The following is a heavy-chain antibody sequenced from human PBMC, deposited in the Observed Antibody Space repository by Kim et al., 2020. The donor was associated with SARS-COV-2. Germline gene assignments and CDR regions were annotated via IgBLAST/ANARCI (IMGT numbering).Heavy chain of an antibody. D-gene: IGHD1-26*01. Sequence: GGSLRLSCTASGFIFTNARMTWVRQAPGKGLEWVGRVKPKTDGGTTDYAAPVKGRFTISRDDSRDTLYLQMNSLETEDTAVYFCTTTIMGTSPSDYWGQGTLVTVSS. CDR3: TTTIMGTSPSDY. V-gene: IGHV3-15*01. J-gene: IGHJ4*02. CDR2: VKPKTDGGTT. CDR1: GFIFTNAR.